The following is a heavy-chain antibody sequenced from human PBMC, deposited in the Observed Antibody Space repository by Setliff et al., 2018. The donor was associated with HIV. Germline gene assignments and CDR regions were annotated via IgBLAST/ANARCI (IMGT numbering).Heavy chain of an antibody. CDR3: ARDRWSVAGAYYYYGMDV. V-gene: IGHV4-61*08. J-gene: IGHJ6*02. Sequence: PSETLSLTCTVSGGSISSGGNYWSWIRQTPGKGLELIGYIYYSGSTNYNPSLKSRVTISVDTSKNQFSLKLSSVTAADTAVYYCARDRWSVAGAYYYYGMDVWGQGTTVTVSS. D-gene: IGHD6-19*01. CDR1: GGSISSGGNY. CDR2: IYYSGST.